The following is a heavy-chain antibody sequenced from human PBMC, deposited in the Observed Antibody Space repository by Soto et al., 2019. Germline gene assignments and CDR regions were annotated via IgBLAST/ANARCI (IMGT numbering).Heavy chain of an antibody. V-gene: IGHV4-59*01. Sequence: QVQLQESGPGLVKPSETLSLTCTASSGSISSNYWSWIRQPPGKGLEWIGYISSSGSTSYNAPLLRRIYISVDTSRRQNSLRLTSVTAADTAVYYCATVRQARQPTFYFDPWGRGTLVTVSS. CDR2: ISSSGST. D-gene: IGHD1-26*01. J-gene: IGHJ5*02. CDR3: ATVRQARQPTFYFDP. CDR1: SGSISSNY.